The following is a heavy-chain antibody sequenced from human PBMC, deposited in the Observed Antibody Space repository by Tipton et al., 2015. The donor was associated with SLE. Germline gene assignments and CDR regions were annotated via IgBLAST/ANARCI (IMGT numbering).Heavy chain of an antibody. Sequence: TLSLTCTVSGYSISVDYYWGWIRQPPGRGLEWIGSLYHSGITYYNPSLNSRVTMSIDTSKNQFSLQLSSVTPADTAVYFCAREGYSGADFDYWGRGALVTVSS. CDR1: GYSISVDYY. CDR3: AREGYSGADFDY. CDR2: LYHSGIT. J-gene: IGHJ4*02. V-gene: IGHV4-38-2*02. D-gene: IGHD4-11*01.